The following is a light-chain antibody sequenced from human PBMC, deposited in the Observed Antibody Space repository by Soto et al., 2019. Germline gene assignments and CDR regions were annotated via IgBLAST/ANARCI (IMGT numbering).Light chain of an antibody. J-gene: IGKJ2*01. Sequence: SQRERATLSCRASQSVSSSYLAWYQQKPGQAPRLLIYGASSRATGIPDRFSGSGSGTDFTLTISRLEPEDFAVYYCQHYGSSLYTFGQGTK. V-gene: IGKV3-20*01. CDR2: GAS. CDR3: QHYGSSLYT. CDR1: QSVSSSY.